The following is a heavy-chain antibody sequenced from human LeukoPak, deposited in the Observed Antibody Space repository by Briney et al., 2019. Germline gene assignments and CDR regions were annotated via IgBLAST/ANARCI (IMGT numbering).Heavy chain of an antibody. D-gene: IGHD4-17*01. V-gene: IGHV4-30-4*07. CDR1: GGSISSGGYS. CDR3: ARDYGDYGYDY. CDR2: IYYSGST. Sequence: SETLSLTCAVSGGSISSGGYSWSWIRQPPGKGLEWIGYIYYSGSTYYNPSLKSRVTISVGTSKNQFSLKLSSVTAADTAVYYCARDYGDYGYDYWGQGTLVTVSS. J-gene: IGHJ4*02.